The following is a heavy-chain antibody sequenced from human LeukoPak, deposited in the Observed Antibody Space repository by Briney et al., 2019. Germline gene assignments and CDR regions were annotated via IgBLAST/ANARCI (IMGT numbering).Heavy chain of an antibody. V-gene: IGHV4-4*09. D-gene: IGHD1-14*01. CDR3: ARGPRRGYGMDV. J-gene: IGHJ6*02. Sequence: PSETLSLTCTVSGGSISSYYWSWIRQPPGKGLEWIGYIYTSGSTNYNPSLKSRVTISVDTSKNQFSLKLGSVTAADTAVYYCARGPRRGYGMDVWGQGTTVTVSS. CDR2: IYTSGST. CDR1: GGSISSYY.